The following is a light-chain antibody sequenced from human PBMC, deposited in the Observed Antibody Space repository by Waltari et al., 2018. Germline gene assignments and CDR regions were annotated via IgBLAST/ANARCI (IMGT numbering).Light chain of an antibody. CDR3: SSYTTTSSLLVV. CDR2: DVN. Sequence: QSALTQPASVPGSPGQSITISCTGTRSDLGRYNSVSGNQHHPGKAPQLMIFDVNNRPSGVSNRCSGSKSGNTASLTISGLQAEDEADYYCSSYTTTSSLLVVFGGGTKLTVL. CDR1: RSDLGRYNS. J-gene: IGLJ2*01. V-gene: IGLV2-14*03.